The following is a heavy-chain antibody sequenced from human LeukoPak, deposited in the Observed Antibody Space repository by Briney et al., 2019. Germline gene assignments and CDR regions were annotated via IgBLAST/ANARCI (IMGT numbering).Heavy chain of an antibody. CDR2: IYYSGST. CDR3: ARERGQLVHAIADY. J-gene: IGHJ4*02. V-gene: IGHV4-39*07. Sequence: SETLSLTCTVSGGSISSSSYYWGWIHQPPGKGLEWIGSIYYSGSTYYNPSLKSRVTISVDTSKNQFSLKLSSVTAADTAVDYCARERGQLVHAIADYWGQGTLVTVSS. CDR1: GGSISSSSYY. D-gene: IGHD6-6*01.